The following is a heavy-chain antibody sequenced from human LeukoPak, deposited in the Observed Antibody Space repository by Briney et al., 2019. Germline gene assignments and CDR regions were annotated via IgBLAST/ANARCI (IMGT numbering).Heavy chain of an antibody. CDR1: GGSISGSSYY. J-gene: IGHJ4*02. CDR2: IYYSGST. Sequence: SETLSLTCTVSGGSISGSSYYWGWIRQPPGKGLEWIGSIYYSGSTYYNPSLKSRVTISVDTSKNQFSLKLSSVTAADTAVYYCASLSFLSGSYDYWGQGTLVTVSS. D-gene: IGHD1-26*01. V-gene: IGHV4-39*01. CDR3: ASLSFLSGSYDY.